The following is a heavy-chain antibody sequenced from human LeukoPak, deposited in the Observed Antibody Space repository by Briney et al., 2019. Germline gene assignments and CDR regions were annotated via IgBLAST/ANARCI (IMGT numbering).Heavy chain of an antibody. CDR2: INHSGST. J-gene: IGHJ4*02. CDR3: ARPGGYYDSSGDY. V-gene: IGHV4-34*01. CDR1: GGSFSGYY. Sequence: PSETLSLTCAVYGGSFSGYYWSWIRQPPGKGLEWIGEINHSGSTNYNPSLKSRVTISVDTSKNQFSLKLSSVTAADTAVYYCARPGGYYDSSGDYWGQGTLVTVSS. D-gene: IGHD3-22*01.